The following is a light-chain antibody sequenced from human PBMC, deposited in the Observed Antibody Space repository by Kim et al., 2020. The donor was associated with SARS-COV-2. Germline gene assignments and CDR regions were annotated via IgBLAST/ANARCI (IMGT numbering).Light chain of an antibody. CDR2: GAS. V-gene: IGKV3-15*01. Sequence: SPGERATLSCRASQSVRSKLAWYQQRPGQAPRLLIYGASTRATGIPARFSGSGSGTEFTLTISSLQSEDFAVYYCQQYNTWPPGTFGQGTKVEIK. J-gene: IGKJ1*01. CDR3: QQYNTWPPGT. CDR1: QSVRSK.